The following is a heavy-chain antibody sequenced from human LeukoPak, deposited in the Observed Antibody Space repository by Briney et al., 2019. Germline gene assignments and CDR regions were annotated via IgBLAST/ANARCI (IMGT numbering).Heavy chain of an antibody. J-gene: IGHJ4*02. CDR2: IYYSGST. V-gene: IGHV4-39*01. D-gene: IGHD3-22*01. Sequence: SETLSLTCTVSGGSISSSSYYWGWIRQPPGKGLEWIGSIYYSGSTYYNPSLKSRVTISVDTSKNQFSLNLSSVTAADTAVYYCARLYYDSSGYYQICYFDYWGQGTLVTVFS. CDR1: GGSISSSSYY. CDR3: ARLYYDSSGYYQICYFDY.